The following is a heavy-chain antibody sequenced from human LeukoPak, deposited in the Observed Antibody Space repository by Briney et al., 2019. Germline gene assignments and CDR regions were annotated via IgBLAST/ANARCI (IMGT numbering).Heavy chain of an antibody. CDR2: INGDGSWT. CDR1: GNYW. J-gene: IGHJ4*02. CDR3: VSFYETY. V-gene: IGHV3-74*01. D-gene: IGHD2-2*01. Sequence: PGGSLRLSCAASGNYWMHWVRQAPGKGLVWVSHINGDGSWTTYADSVKGRFTISKGNAKSTVYLQMNNLRAEDTAVYYCVSFYETYWGRGTLVTVSS.